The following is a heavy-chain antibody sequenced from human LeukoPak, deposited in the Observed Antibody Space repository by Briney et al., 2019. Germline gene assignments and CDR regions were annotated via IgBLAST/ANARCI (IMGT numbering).Heavy chain of an antibody. CDR1: GFTFSSYG. J-gene: IGHJ4*02. D-gene: IGHD6-19*01. CDR2: ISYDGSNK. Sequence: PGRSLRLSCAASGFTFSSYGMHWVRQAPGKGLEWVAAISYDGSNKYYADSVKGRFTISRDNSKNTLYLQMNSLRAEDTAVYYCAKDHPDLSSGGFDYWGQGTLVTVSS. CDR3: AKDHPDLSSGGFDY. V-gene: IGHV3-30*18.